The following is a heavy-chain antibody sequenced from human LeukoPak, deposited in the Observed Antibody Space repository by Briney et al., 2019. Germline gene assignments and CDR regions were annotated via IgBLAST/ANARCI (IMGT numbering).Heavy chain of an antibody. CDR3: ARESGLVATAGY. J-gene: IGHJ4*02. Sequence: SETLSLTCTVSGGSISSSSYYWGWIRQPPGKGLEWIGSIYYSGSTFYNPSLKSRVTISVDTSKNQFSLKLTSVTAADTAVYYCARESGLVATAGYWGQGTLVTVSS. CDR2: IYYSGST. CDR1: GGSISSSSYY. V-gene: IGHV4-39*07. D-gene: IGHD5-12*01.